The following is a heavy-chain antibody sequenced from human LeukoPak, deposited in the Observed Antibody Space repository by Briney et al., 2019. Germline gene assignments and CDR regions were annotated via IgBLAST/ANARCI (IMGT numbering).Heavy chain of an antibody. CDR3: ARHSGSGSYAKFDP. CDR2: INHSGST. D-gene: IGHD3-10*01. V-gene: IGHV4-34*01. CDR1: GGSFSGYY. J-gene: IGHJ5*02. Sequence: SETLSLTCAVYGGSFSGYYWSWIRQPPGKGLEWIGEINHSGSTNYNPSLKSRVTISVDTSKNQFSLKLSSVTAADTAVYYCARHSGSGSYAKFDPWGQGTLVTVSS.